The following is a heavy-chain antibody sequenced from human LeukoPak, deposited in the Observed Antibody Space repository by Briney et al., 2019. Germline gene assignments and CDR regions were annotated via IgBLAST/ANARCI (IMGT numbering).Heavy chain of an antibody. CDR3: ARGREPRRITIIVVVTKGGYFDY. J-gene: IGHJ4*02. CDR2: INHSGST. CDR1: GGSFSGYY. D-gene: IGHD3-22*01. Sequence: SETLSLTCAVYGGSFSGYYWSWIRQPPGKGLEWIGEINHSGSTNYNPSLKSRVTISVDTSKNQFSLKVSSVTAAVTAVYYCARGREPRRITIIVVVTKGGYFDYWGQGTLVTVSS. V-gene: IGHV4-34*01.